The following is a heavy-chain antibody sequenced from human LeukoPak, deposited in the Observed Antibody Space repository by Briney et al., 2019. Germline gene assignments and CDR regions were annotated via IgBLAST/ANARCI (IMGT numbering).Heavy chain of an antibody. CDR2: IYYSGST. D-gene: IGHD3-10*01. J-gene: IGHJ5*02. V-gene: IGHV4-39*07. CDR1: GGSISSSGYY. CDR3: ARGEIDYYGSYGIDP. Sequence: PSETLSLTCTVSGGSISSSGYYCGWIRQPPGKGLEWIGTIYYSGSTYYNPSLKSRVTISVDTSKNQFSLRLSSVTAADTAVYYCARGEIDYYGSYGIDPWGQGTLVTVSS.